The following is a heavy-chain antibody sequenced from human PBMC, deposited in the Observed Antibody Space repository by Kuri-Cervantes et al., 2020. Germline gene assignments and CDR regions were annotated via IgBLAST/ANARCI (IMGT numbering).Heavy chain of an antibody. V-gene: IGHV4-61*02. CDR1: GGSISTGSYY. D-gene: IGHD2-15*01. J-gene: IGHJ4*02. Sequence: SCTVSGGSISTGSYYWSWIRQPAGKGLEWIGRIYTSGTTNYNPSLKSRVTIPVDTSKNQFSLKLSSVTAADTATYYCARVKSGGIDYWGQGTLVTVSS. CDR3: ARVKSGGIDY. CDR2: IYTSGTT.